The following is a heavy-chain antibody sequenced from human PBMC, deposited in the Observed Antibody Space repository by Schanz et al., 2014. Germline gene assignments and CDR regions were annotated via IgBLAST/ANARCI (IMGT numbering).Heavy chain of an antibody. J-gene: IGHJ3*01. V-gene: IGHV3-30*03. D-gene: IGHD5-12*01. Sequence: QVQLVESGGGLVKPGGSLRLSCAASGFTFSDYYMSWVRQAPGKGLEWVSIVSHDGFTKHYADSVRGRFTLSRDNSKNTVYLQMNSLRAEDTAVYFCARDGGRDGYNLAFDVWGQGTLVTVSS. CDR2: VSHDGFTK. CDR3: ARDGGRDGYNLAFDV. CDR1: GFTFSDYY.